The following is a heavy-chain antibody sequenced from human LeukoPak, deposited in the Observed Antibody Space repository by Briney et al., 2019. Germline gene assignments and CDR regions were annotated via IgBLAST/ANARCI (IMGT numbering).Heavy chain of an antibody. Sequence: PSETLSLTCAVYGGSFSGYYWSWIRQTPGKGLDWIGEINHRGSTNYNPSLKSRVTISVDTAKNQFSLKLSSVTAADTAVYYCARGVYYDSSAPNPPLYYYYGMDVWGQGTTVTVSS. CDR3: ARGVYYDSSAPNPPLYYYYGMDV. J-gene: IGHJ6*02. V-gene: IGHV4-34*01. CDR1: GGSFSGYY. D-gene: IGHD3-22*01. CDR2: INHRGST.